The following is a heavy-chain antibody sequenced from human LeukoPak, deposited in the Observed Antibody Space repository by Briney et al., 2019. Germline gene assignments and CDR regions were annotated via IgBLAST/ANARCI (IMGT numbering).Heavy chain of an antibody. V-gene: IGHV3-23*01. CDR3: ANLDIAVAGTEETIDY. J-gene: IGHJ4*02. Sequence: GGSLRLSCAASGFTFSSYAMSWVRQAPGKGLEWVSAISGSGGSTYYADSVKGRFTISRDNSKNTLYLQMNSLRAEDTAVYYCANLDIAVAGTEETIDYWGQGTLVTVS. CDR2: ISGSGGST. D-gene: IGHD6-19*01. CDR1: GFTFSSYA.